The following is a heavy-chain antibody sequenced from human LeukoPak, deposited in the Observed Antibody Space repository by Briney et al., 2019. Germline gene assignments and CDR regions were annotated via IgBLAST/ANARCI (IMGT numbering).Heavy chain of an antibody. V-gene: IGHV3-7*03. CDR1: GFTFRNYQ. CDR2: INHNGNVN. D-gene: IGHD3-16*01. J-gene: IGHJ6*02. Sequence: PGGSLRLSCAASGFTFRNYQMNWVRQAPGKGLEWVASINHNGNVNYYVDSVKGRFTISRDNAKNSLYLQMSNLRAEDTAVYFCARGGGLDVWGQGATVTVSS. CDR3: ARGGGLDV.